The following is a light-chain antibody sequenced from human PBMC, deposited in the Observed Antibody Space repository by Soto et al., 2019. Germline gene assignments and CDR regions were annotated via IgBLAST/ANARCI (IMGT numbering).Light chain of an antibody. CDR1: QSISNN. J-gene: IGKJ1*01. V-gene: IGKV3-15*01. Sequence: VMTQSPATLSVSPGERATLSCRASQSISNNLAWYQQRPGQAPRLLIYDASTRATGVPARFSGGGSGTDLTLTISGLQSEDFAVYYCQQYNNWPPWTFGQGTEVEIK. CDR3: QQYNNWPPWT. CDR2: DAS.